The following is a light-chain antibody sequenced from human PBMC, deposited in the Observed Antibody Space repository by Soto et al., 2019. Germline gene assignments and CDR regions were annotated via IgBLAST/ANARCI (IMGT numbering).Light chain of an antibody. V-gene: IGKV3-11*01. CDR3: QHRSTWPRA. J-gene: IGKJ5*01. CDR1: PSVGIY. CDR2: DAS. Sequence: EIVLTQSPATLSLSPGERATLSCRASPSVGIYLGWYQQRPGQAPRLLIYDASKRAAGSPARFSGSGSGTDFTLTINSLEPEDFAVYYCQHRSTWPRAFGQGTRLEIK.